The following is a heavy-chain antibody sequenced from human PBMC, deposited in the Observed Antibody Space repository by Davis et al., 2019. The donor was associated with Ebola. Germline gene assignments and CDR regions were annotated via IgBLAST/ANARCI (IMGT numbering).Heavy chain of an antibody. J-gene: IGHJ4*02. V-gene: IGHV4-4*02. CDR3: ARALGGYSGYASFPDY. Sequence: GSLRLSCAASGFTVNTNYMTWVRQAPGKGLEWIGEIYHSGSTNYNPSLKSRVTISVDKSKNQFSLKLSSVTAADTAVYYCARALGGYSGYASFPDYWGQGTLVTVSS. D-gene: IGHD5-12*01. CDR2: IYHSGST. CDR1: GFTVNTNY.